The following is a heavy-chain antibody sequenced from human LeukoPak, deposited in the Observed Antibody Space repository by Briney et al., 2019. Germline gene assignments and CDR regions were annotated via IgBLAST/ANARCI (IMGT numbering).Heavy chain of an antibody. CDR3: TTTALGVGY. V-gene: IGHV3-15*01. CDR1: GFTFSNAW. CDR2: IKSKADGGTT. D-gene: IGHD3-16*01. Sequence: GGSLRLSCAASGFTFSNAWMSWVRQAPGKGLEWVGRIKSKADGGTTDYAAPVKARFTISRDDSKNTLYLQMNNLKAEDTAVYYCTTTALGVGYWGPGTLVTVSS. J-gene: IGHJ4*02.